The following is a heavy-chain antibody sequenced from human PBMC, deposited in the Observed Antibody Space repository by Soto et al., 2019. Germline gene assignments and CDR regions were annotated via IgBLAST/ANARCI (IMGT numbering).Heavy chain of an antibody. Sequence: EVQLVESGGGLVKPGGSLSLSCAASGFTFNTYDMNWVRQAPGKGLEWFSSITTSSAYIYYADSLKDRITISRDNAKNSLFLQMNSLRAEDTAVYYCVRSGTARLLRHSWFDTWGQGTLVTVSS. D-gene: IGHD5-12*01. V-gene: IGHV3-21*01. CDR2: ITTSSAYI. CDR1: GFTFNTYD. J-gene: IGHJ5*02. CDR3: VRSGTARLLRHSWFDT.